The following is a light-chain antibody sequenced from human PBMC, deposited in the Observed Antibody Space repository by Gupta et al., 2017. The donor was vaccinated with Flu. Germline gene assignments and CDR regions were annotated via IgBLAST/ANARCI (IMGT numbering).Light chain of an antibody. CDR3: QQYGGSPVYS. J-gene: IGKJ2*03. CDR2: GAS. V-gene: IGKV3-20*01. CDR1: QSVSSNY. Sequence: TLSLSPGERATLSCRTSQSVSSNYFAWYQQKPGQPPRLLIYGASTRATGNPDRFSGGGYGTDFTLTITRREPEDFAVYYCQQYGGSPVYSFGQGTMLEIK.